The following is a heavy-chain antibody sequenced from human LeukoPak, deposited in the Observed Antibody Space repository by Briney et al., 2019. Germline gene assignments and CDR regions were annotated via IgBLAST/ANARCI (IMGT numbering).Heavy chain of an antibody. D-gene: IGHD3-22*01. CDR3: ARPYDSSGYYY. Sequence: ASVKVSCKASGGTFSSYAISWVRQAPGQGLEWMGGIIPIFGTANYAQKFQGRVTITADKSTSTAYMELSRLRSDDTAVYYCARPYDSSGYYYWGQGTLVTVSS. CDR1: GGTFSSYA. CDR2: IIPIFGTA. V-gene: IGHV1-69*06. J-gene: IGHJ4*02.